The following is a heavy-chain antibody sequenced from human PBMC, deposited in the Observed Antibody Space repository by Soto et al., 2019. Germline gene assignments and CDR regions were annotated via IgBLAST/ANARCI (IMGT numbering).Heavy chain of an antibody. CDR1: GFTFSSYG. CDR3: AKVLEIAAAGGIDY. J-gene: IGHJ4*02. V-gene: IGHV3-30*18. Sequence: GGSLRLSCAASGFTFSSYGMHWVRQAPGKGLEWVAVISYDGSNKYYADSVKGRFTISRDNSKNTLYLQMNSLRAEDTAVYYCAKVLEIAAAGGIDYWGQGTLVTVSS. D-gene: IGHD6-13*01. CDR2: ISYDGSNK.